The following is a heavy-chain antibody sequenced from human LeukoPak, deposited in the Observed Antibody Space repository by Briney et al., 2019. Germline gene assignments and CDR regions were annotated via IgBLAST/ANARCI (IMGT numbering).Heavy chain of an antibody. V-gene: IGHV4-39*07. CDR1: GDSISSSSYF. D-gene: IGHD1-26*01. J-gene: IGHJ3*02. CDR2: ISYSGST. Sequence: SEALSLTCTASGDSISSSSYFWAWIRQPPGKGLEWIASISYSGSTYYNPSLKSRVTISVDTSKNQFSLRLSSVTAADTALYYCVRLVGASGAFDIWGHGPTVTVSS. CDR3: VRLVGASGAFDI.